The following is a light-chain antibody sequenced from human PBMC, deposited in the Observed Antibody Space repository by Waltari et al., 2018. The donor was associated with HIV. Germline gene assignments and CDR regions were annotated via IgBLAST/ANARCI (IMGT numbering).Light chain of an antibody. CDR1: ISTIGRNS. J-gene: IGLJ1*01. CDR3: AAWDDTMNGGV. CDR2: NNE. V-gene: IGLV1-44*01. Sequence: QSVLTQPPSASGTPGQRVTISCSGSISTIGRNSVNWYQQFPGTAPKLLIYNNEHRPSGVPDRFSGSQSGTSASLAISGLQSEDEADYYCAAWDDTMNGGVFGTGTKVIVL.